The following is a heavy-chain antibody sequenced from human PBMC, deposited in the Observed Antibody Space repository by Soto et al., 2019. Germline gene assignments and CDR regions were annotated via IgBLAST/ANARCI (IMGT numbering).Heavy chain of an antibody. CDR1: GFTLSIYA. CDR3: AKVKGGYSSSPSDY. Sequence: SLQISCAASGFTLSIYAMSWVLQAPGKGLEWVSAISGSGGSTYYADSVKGRFTISRDNSKNTLYLQMNSLRAEDTAVYYCAKVKGGYSSSPSDYWGQGTLVTVSS. V-gene: IGHV3-23*01. CDR2: ISGSGGST. J-gene: IGHJ4*02. D-gene: IGHD6-6*01.